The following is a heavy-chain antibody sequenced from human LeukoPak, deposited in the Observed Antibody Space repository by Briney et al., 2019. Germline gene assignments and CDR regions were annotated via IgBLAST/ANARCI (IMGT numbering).Heavy chain of an antibody. D-gene: IGHD3-16*02. Sequence: QAGGSLRLSCAASGFTFSTYAMSWVRQAPGKGLEWVSFISGRGISTYYADSVKGRFTISRDNSKNTLYLQMSSLRAEDTAVYYCAKSPYRFDALDIWGQGTMVTVSS. CDR1: GFTFSTYA. CDR2: ISGRGIST. J-gene: IGHJ3*02. V-gene: IGHV3-23*01. CDR3: AKSPYRFDALDI.